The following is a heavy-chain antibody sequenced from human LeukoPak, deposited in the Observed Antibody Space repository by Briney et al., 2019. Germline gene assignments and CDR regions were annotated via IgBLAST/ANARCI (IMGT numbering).Heavy chain of an antibody. CDR3: ARDRGRDCSGGRCYSEWFDP. J-gene: IGHJ5*02. CDR2: ISAYNGNT. V-gene: IGHV1-18*04. Sequence: ASVKVSCKASGYTFTSYGISRVRQAPGQGLEWMGWISAYNGNTNYEQKLQGRVTMTIDTSTSTAYMELRSLKSDDTAVYYCARDRGRDCSGGRCYSEWFDPWGQGTLVTVSS. D-gene: IGHD2-15*01. CDR1: GYTFTSYG.